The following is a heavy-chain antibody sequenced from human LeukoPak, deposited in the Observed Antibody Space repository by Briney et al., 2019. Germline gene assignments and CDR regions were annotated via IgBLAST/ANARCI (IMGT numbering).Heavy chain of an antibody. CDR1: GYTFTSYG. V-gene: IGHV1-18*01. CDR2: ISAYNGNT. J-gene: IGHJ4*02. D-gene: IGHD3-10*01. Sequence: ASVKVSCKASGYTFTSYGISWVRQAPGQGLEWMGWISAYNGNTNYAQKLQGRVTMTTDTSTSTAYMELRSLRSDDTAVYYCAREGRLWFGELLGGDYWGQGTLVTVSS. CDR3: AREGRLWFGELLGGDY.